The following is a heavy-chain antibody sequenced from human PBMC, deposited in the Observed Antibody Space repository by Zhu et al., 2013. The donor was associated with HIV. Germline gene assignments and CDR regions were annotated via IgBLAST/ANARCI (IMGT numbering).Heavy chain of an antibody. CDR1: GYIFTSFG. Sequence: QDQLVQSGAEMKKPGASVKVSCKASGYIFTSFGISWVRQAPGQRLEWMGWISGYNGKTHYARNLQDRVSMTVDISSSTAYLELRSLRSDDTATYYCARGRYYYDHDGYYHEYFQVWGQGTLVTVCS. CDR2: ISGYNGKT. CDR3: ARGRYYYDHDGYYHEYFQV. D-gene: IGHD3-22*01. J-gene: IGHJ1*01. V-gene: IGHV1-18*01.